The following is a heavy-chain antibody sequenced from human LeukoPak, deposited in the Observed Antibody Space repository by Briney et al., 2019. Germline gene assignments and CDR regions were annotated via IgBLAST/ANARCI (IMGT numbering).Heavy chain of an antibody. CDR2: IIPIFGTA. Sequence: GASVKLSCKASGGTFSSYAISWVRQAPGQGLEWMGRIIPIFGTANYAQKFQGRVTITTDESTSTAYMELSSLRSEDTAVYYCARSSLHCSSTSCPQRAEYFQHWGQGTVVSVSS. CDR1: GGTFSSYA. D-gene: IGHD2-2*01. J-gene: IGHJ1*01. CDR3: ARSSLHCSSTSCPQRAEYFQH. V-gene: IGHV1-69*05.